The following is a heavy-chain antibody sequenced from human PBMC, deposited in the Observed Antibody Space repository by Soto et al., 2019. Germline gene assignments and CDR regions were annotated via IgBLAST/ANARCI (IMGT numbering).Heavy chain of an antibody. CDR1: GGTMNSYY. V-gene: IGHV4-4*07. D-gene: IGHD3-3*01. CDR2: IYSSGST. J-gene: IGHJ5*02. Sequence: QVHLQESGPGLVKPSETLSLNCTVSGGTMNSYYWTWIRQPAGKGLEWIGRIYSSGSTKYNPSLQSRFTMSLDTSKNQFSLRLTSVTAADPAVYYCARGQRFSDWFDPWGQGTLVTVSS. CDR3: ARGQRFSDWFDP.